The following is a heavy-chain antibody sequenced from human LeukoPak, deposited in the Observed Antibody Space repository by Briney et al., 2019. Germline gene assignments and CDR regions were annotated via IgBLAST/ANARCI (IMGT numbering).Heavy chain of an antibody. CDR2: IYHSGST. D-gene: IGHD6-6*01. CDR3: ARTAVYSSSFGSKNGVNWFDP. V-gene: IGHV4-38-2*01. CDR1: GYSISSGYY. J-gene: IGHJ5*02. Sequence: SETLSLTCAVSGYSISSGYYWGWIRQPPGKGLEWIGSIYHSGSTNYNPSLKSRVTISVDTSKNQFSLKLSSVTAADTAVYYCARTAVYSSSFGSKNGVNWFDPWGQGTLVTVSS.